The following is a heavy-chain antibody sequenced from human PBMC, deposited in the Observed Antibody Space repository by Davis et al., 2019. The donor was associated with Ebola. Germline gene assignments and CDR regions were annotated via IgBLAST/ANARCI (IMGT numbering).Heavy chain of an antibody. D-gene: IGHD3-22*01. Sequence: GESLKISCAASGFTFSSYWMSWVRQAPGKGLEWVANIKQDGSEKYYVDSVKGRFTISRDNSKNTVYLQMNSLRAEDTAVYYCAKMVYYYDRSGYYDSWGQGTLVTVSS. CDR2: IKQDGSEK. J-gene: IGHJ4*02. V-gene: IGHV3-7*03. CDR1: GFTFSSYW. CDR3: AKMVYYYDRSGYYDS.